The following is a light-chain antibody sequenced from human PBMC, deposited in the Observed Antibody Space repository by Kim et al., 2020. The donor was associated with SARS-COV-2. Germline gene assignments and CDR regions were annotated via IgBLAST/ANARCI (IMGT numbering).Light chain of an antibody. V-gene: IGKV3-20*01. CDR3: HQYGSSLWT. CDR2: AAS. CDR1: QPGSANY. J-gene: IGKJ1*01. Sequence: YKGTLSCRTSQPGSANYIAWDQQKSGQAPRRLSYAASTRATGVPDRFSGGGSGTDFTLTITTLEPEDFAVYYCHQYGSSLWTFGQGTKVYIK.